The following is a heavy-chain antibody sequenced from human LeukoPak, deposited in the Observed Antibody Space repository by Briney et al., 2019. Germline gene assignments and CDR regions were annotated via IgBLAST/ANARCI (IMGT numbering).Heavy chain of an antibody. CDR1: GYTLTELS. Sequence: ASVKVSCKVSGYTLTELSMHWVRQAPGKWLEWMGGFDPEDGETIYAQKFQGRVTMTEDTSTDTAYMELSSLRSEDTAVYYCATLNCGGDCARPRGLNWFDPWGQGTLVTVSS. J-gene: IGHJ5*02. CDR2: FDPEDGET. V-gene: IGHV1-24*01. CDR3: ATLNCGGDCARPRGLNWFDP. D-gene: IGHD2-21*02.